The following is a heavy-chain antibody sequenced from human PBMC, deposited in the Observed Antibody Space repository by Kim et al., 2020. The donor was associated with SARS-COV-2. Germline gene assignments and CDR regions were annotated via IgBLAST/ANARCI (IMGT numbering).Heavy chain of an antibody. D-gene: IGHD3-10*01. Sequence: GGSLRLSCAASGFTFGEYAMHWVRQIPGKGLEWVSSISWNADTIGYADSVKGRFTISRDSAKNSLYLQMNSLRPEDTALYHCAKAGGAGSYYNHYFDFWGQGTLVTVSS. J-gene: IGHJ4*02. V-gene: IGHV3-9*01. CDR2: ISWNADTI. CDR3: AKAGGAGSYYNHYFDF. CDR1: GFTFGEYA.